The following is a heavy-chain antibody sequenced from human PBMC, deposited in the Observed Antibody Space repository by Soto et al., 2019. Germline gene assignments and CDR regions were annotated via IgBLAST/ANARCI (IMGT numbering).Heavy chain of an antibody. CDR1: GFTFDDYA. CDR2: ISWNSGSI. Sequence: EVQLVESGGGLVQPGRSLRLSCAASGFTFDDYAMHWVRQAPGKGLEWVSGISWNSGSIGYADSVKSRFTISRDNAKNSLYLQMNSLRAEDTALYYCAKGYCSSTSCYGDYWGQGTLVTVSS. V-gene: IGHV3-9*01. J-gene: IGHJ4*02. CDR3: AKGYCSSTSCYGDY. D-gene: IGHD2-2*01.